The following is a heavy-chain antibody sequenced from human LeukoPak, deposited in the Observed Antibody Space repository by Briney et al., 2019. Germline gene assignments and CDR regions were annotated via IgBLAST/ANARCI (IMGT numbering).Heavy chain of an antibody. V-gene: IGHV1-46*01. CDR2: INPSGGST. Sequence: GASVKVSCKASGYTFTSYYMHWVRQAPGQGLEWMGIINPSGGSTSYAQKFQGRVTMTRDMSTSTVYMELSSLRSEDTAVYYCARANNYYDSSGYTLIPHLEYWGQGTLVTVSS. J-gene: IGHJ4*02. CDR1: GYTFTSYY. D-gene: IGHD3-22*01. CDR3: ARANNYYDSSGYTLIPHLEY.